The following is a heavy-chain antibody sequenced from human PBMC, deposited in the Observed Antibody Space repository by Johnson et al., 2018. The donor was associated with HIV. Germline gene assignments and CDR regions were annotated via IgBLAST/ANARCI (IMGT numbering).Heavy chain of an antibody. J-gene: IGHJ3*02. CDR3: VRGRIAMRGVDLRGGAFDI. CDR1: GFTFSSYW. Sequence: VQLVESGGGLVQPGGSLRLSCAASGFTFSSYWMHWVRQAPGKGLVWVSLIYRGGSTYYADSVKGRFTISRDNSNNTLYLQMNSLRTEDTAVYFCVRGRIAMRGVDLRGGAFDIWGQGTMVTVSS. D-gene: IGHD3-22*01. CDR2: IYRGGST. V-gene: IGHV3-66*02.